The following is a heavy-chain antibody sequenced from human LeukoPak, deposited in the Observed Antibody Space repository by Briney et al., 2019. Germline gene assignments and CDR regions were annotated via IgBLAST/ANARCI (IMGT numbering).Heavy chain of an antibody. CDR3: AKRVSYSSSPFDY. J-gene: IGHJ4*02. CDR1: GFTFSSYA. V-gene: IGHV3-23*01. CDR2: ISTSADST. Sequence: GGSLRLSCAASGFTFSSYAMSWVRQAPGKGLEWVSGISTSADSTYYADSVKGRFTISRDNSKNALYLQMNSLRAEDTALYYCAKRVSYSSSPFDYWGQGTLVTVSS. D-gene: IGHD6-13*01.